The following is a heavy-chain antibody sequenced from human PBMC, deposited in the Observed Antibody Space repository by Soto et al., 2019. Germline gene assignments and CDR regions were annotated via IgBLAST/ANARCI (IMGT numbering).Heavy chain of an antibody. Sequence: LSLTCAVSGFSIASNYYWGWIRQPPGKGLEWIGSIWHSGSTYFNPSLKSRVTMSLDTAKNQFSLRLSSVTAADTAVYYCARTGTYFAFWNGDYWGQGTLVTVSS. CDR1: GFSIASNYY. V-gene: IGHV4-38-2*01. J-gene: IGHJ4*02. CDR3: ARTGTYFAFWNGDY. D-gene: IGHD3-3*01. CDR2: IWHSGST.